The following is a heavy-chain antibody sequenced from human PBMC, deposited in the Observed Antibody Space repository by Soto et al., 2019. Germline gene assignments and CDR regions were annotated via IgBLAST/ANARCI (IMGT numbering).Heavy chain of an antibody. Sequence: SETLSVTGTVSGGSISSYYWSWIRQPPGKGLEWIGYIYYSGSTNYNPSLKSRVTISVDTSKNQFSLKLSSVTAADTAVYYCASKRGNGMDVWGQGTTVTVSS. CDR3: ASKRGNGMDV. J-gene: IGHJ6*02. V-gene: IGHV4-59*01. D-gene: IGHD3-10*01. CDR1: GGSISSYY. CDR2: IYYSGST.